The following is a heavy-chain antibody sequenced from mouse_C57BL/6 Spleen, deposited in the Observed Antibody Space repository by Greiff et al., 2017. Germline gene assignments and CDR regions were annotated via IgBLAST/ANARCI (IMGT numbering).Heavy chain of an antibody. Sequence: QVQLQQPGAELVRPGTSVKLSCKASGYAFTSYWMHWVKQRPGQGLEWIGVIDPSDSYTNYNQKFKGKATLTVDTSSSTAYMQLSSLTSEDSAVYYCAREYYGTPYFGYWGQGTTLTVSS. D-gene: IGHD1-1*01. CDR1: GYAFTSYW. V-gene: IGHV1-59*01. CDR3: AREYYGTPYFGY. CDR2: IDPSDSYT. J-gene: IGHJ2*01.